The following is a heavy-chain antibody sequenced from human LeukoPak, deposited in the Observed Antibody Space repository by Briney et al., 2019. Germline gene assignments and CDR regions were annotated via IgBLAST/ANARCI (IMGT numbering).Heavy chain of an antibody. V-gene: IGHV1-69*05. D-gene: IGHD3-10*01. CDR2: IIPIFGTA. J-gene: IGHJ6*03. CDR3: ARGEYYYGSGSYSKRYYYYYYMDV. CDR1: GGTVSSYA. Sequence: GGSVKVSCKASGGTVSSYAISWVRQAPGQGLEWMGGIIPIFGTANYAQKFQGRVTITTDESTSTAYMELSSLRSEDTAVYYCARGEYYYGSGSYSKRYYYYYYMDVWGKGTTVTVSS.